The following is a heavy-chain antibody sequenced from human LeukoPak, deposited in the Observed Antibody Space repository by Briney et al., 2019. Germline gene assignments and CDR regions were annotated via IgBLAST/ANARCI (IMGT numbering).Heavy chain of an antibody. CDR3: ARVKACDILTGYYYDYFDY. CDR1: GFTFSSYA. CDR2: ISYDGSNK. J-gene: IGHJ4*02. D-gene: IGHD3-9*01. V-gene: IGHV3-30*04. Sequence: GGSLRLSCAASGFTFSSYAMHWVRQAPGKGLEWVAVISYDGSNKYYADSVKGRFTISRDNSKNTLYLQMNSLRAEDTAVYYCARVKACDILTGYYYDYFDYWGQGTLVTVSS.